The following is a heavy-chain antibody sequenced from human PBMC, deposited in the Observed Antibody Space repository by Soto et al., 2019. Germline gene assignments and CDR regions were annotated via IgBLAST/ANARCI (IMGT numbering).Heavy chain of an antibody. CDR2: ISYDGSNK. CDR3: AKSVYNWNDGSFDY. J-gene: IGHJ4*02. CDR1: GFTFSSYG. Sequence: GGSLRLSCAASGFTFSSYGMHWVRQAPGKGLEWVAVISYDGSNKYYADSVKGRFTISRDNSKNTLYLQMNSLRAEDTAVYYCAKSVYNWNDGSFDYWGQGTLVTVS. V-gene: IGHV3-30*18. D-gene: IGHD1-1*01.